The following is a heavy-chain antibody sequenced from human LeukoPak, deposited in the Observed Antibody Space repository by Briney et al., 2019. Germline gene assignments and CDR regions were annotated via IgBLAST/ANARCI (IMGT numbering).Heavy chain of an antibody. D-gene: IGHD5-18*01. Sequence: GGSLRLSCVTSGFPFSTYSMNWVRQAPGKGLEWLSYITSTSDTIYYADSVKGRFTISRDNAKNSLYLQMNSLRAEDTAVYFCAKVVSYSYSFDGFFDPWGQGTLVTVSS. CDR1: GFPFSTYS. J-gene: IGHJ5*02. V-gene: IGHV3-48*01. CDR3: AKVVSYSYSFDGFFDP. CDR2: ITSTSDTI.